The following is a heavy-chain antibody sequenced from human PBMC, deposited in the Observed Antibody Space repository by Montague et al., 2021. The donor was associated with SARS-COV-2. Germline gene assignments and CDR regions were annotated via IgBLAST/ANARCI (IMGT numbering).Heavy chain of an antibody. J-gene: IGHJ4*02. Sequence: VKPTQTPTLTGTFSGFSLSTSGMCVSWIRQPPGKVLEWPARLXXXXDXYYSTSLKTRLTISKDTSNNQVVLTMPNMDPVDTATYYCARFQTTVAYDYWGQGTLVTVSS. D-gene: IGHD4-23*01. CDR2: LXXXXDX. V-gene: IGHV2-70*11. CDR1: GFSLSTSGMC. CDR3: ARFQTTVAYDY.